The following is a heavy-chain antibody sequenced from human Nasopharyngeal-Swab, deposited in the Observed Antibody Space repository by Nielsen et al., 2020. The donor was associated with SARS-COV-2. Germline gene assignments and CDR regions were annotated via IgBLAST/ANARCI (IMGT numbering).Heavy chain of an antibody. Sequence: SETLSLTCTVSGGSVSSGSYYWSWIRQPPGKGLEWIGYIYYSGSTNYNPSLKSRVTISVDTSKNQFSLKLSSVTAADTAVYYCAQTTYSGYFDYWGQGTLVTVSS. V-gene: IGHV4-61*01. J-gene: IGHJ4*02. CDR1: GGSVSSGSYY. CDR2: IYYSGST. CDR3: AQTTYSGYFDY. D-gene: IGHD2-15*01.